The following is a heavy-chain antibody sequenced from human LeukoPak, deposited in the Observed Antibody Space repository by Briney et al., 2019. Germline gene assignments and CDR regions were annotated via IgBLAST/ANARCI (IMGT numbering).Heavy chain of an antibody. Sequence: SETLSLTCTVSGGSISSSSYYWGWIRQPPGKGLEWIGSIYYSGSTYYNPSLKSRVTISVDTSKNQFSLKLSSVTAANTAVYYCARIAVAGTNFDYWGQGTLVTVSS. CDR3: ARIAVAGTNFDY. V-gene: IGHV4-39*07. CDR1: GGSISSSSYY. D-gene: IGHD6-19*01. CDR2: IYYSGST. J-gene: IGHJ4*02.